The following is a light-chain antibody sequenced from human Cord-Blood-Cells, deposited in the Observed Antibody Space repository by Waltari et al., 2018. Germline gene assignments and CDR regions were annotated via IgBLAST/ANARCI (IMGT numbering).Light chain of an antibody. CDR3: CSDAGSSTGV. CDR2: EGS. Sequence: QSALTQPASVSGSPGQSITISCTGTSSAVGSYNLVSWYQQHPGKAPKLMIYEGSKRPSGVSNRFAGYKSGNTASLTISGLQAEDEADYYCCSDAGSSTGVFGGGTKLTVL. V-gene: IGLV2-23*01. J-gene: IGLJ2*01. CDR1: SSAVGSYNL.